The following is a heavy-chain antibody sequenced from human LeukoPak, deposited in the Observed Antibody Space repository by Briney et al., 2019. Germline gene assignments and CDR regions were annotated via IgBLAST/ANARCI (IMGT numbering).Heavy chain of an antibody. V-gene: IGHV1-2*02. Sequence: ASVKVSCKASGYTFTGYYMHWVRQAPGQGLEWMGWINPNSGGTNYAQKFQGRVTMTRDASISTAYMELSRLRSDDTAVYYCARGYNYYYYGMDVWGQGTTVTVSS. D-gene: IGHD5-18*01. CDR3: ARGYNYYYYGMDV. CDR2: INPNSGGT. J-gene: IGHJ6*02. CDR1: GYTFTGYY.